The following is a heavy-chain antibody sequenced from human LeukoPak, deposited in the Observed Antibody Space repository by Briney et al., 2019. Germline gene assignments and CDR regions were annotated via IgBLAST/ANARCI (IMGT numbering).Heavy chain of an antibody. CDR1: GFTFSGAW. CDR2: INDDGSST. Sequence: GGSLRLSCAASGFTFSGAWTHWVRQAPGKGLMWVSRINDDGSSTRHADSVKGRFTISRDNAKNTLYLQMNSLRAEDTAVYYCARVSGPGMNEYYHLWGQGTLVTVSS. V-gene: IGHV3-74*01. D-gene: IGHD2-2*01. J-gene: IGHJ4*02. CDR3: ARVSGPGMNEYYHL.